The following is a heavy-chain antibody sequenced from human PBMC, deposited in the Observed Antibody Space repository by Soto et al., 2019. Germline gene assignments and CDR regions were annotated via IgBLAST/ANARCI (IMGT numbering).Heavy chain of an antibody. CDR3: ARDCVYIWGSYPRFSYYMDV. D-gene: IGHD3-16*02. CDR2: IWYDGSNK. V-gene: IGHV3-33*01. CDR1: GFTFSSYG. Sequence: QVQLVESGGGVVQPGRSLRLSCAASGFTFSSYGMHWVRQAPGKGLEWVAVIWYDGSNKYYADSVKGRFTISRDNSKNTLYLQMNSLRAEDTAVYYCARDCVYIWGSYPRFSYYMDVWGKGTTVTVSS. J-gene: IGHJ6*03.